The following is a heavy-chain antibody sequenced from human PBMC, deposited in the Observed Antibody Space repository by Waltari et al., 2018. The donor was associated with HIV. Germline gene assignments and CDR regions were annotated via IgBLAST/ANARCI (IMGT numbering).Heavy chain of an antibody. D-gene: IGHD6-25*01. V-gene: IGHV1-3*01. CDR2: INAGNGNT. J-gene: IGHJ6*02. CDR3: AREERQTAYYGMDV. Sequence: QVQVVQSGAAVKKPGASVKVSCKASGYPFTNYAMHWVRQAPGQRLEWMGWINAGNGNTKYSQEFQGRVTFTRDTSASTAYMELSSLGSEDTAVYYCAREERQTAYYGMDVWGQGTTVTVSS. CDR1: GYPFTNYA.